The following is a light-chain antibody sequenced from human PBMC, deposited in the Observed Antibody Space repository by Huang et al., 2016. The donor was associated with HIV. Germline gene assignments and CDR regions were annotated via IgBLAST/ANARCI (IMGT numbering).Light chain of an antibody. CDR2: AAS. J-gene: IGKJ4*01. Sequence: DNQMTQSPSSLSASVGDRVTITCRASQSINSYLNWYQQKPGKAPKVLIYAASSLQSGVPSRFSGSGSRTDFTLTINSLQPEDFAIYYCQQSYNTPLTFGGGTRLEIK. CDR3: QQSYNTPLT. CDR1: QSINSY. V-gene: IGKV1-39*01.